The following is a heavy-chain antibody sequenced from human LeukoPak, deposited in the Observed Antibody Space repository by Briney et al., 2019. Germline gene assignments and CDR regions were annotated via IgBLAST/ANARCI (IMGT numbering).Heavy chain of an antibody. CDR3: ARDLRVVAATLSSRGPRGYYYYGMDV. Sequence: SETLSLTCTVSGGSLSNHYWNWIRQPPGKGLEWIGYIYHSGSTYYNPSLKSRVTISVDRSNNQFSLKLSSVTAADTAVYYCARDLRVVAATLSSRGPRGYYYYGMDVWGQGTTVTVSS. V-gene: IGHV4-59*11. CDR1: GGSLSNHY. D-gene: IGHD2-15*01. J-gene: IGHJ6*02. CDR2: IYHSGST.